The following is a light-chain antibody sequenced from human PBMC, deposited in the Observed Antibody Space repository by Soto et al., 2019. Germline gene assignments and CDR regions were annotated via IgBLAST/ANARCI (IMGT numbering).Light chain of an antibody. CDR3: QQYGSSPQT. Sequence: EIVLTQSPGTLSLSPGERATLSCRASQSVSSSYLAWYQQKPGQAPRLLIYGASSRATGIPDRFSGSGSGTDFTLTISRLEPADLAVYYCQQYGSSPQTFGQGTKLEIK. CDR2: GAS. J-gene: IGKJ2*01. V-gene: IGKV3-20*01. CDR1: QSVSSSY.